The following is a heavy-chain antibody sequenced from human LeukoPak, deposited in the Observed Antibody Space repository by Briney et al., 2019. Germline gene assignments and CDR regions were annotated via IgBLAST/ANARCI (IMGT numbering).Heavy chain of an antibody. CDR1: GGTFSSYA. CDR3: ATSRGSPWDYFDY. D-gene: IGHD6-25*01. J-gene: IGHJ4*02. V-gene: IGHV1-69*01. Sequence: SVKVSCKASGGTFSSYAISWVRQAPGQGLEWMGGMIPIFGTANYAQKFQGRVTITADESTSTAYMELSSLRSEDTAVYYCATSRGSPWDYFDYWGQGTLVTVSS. CDR2: MIPIFGTA.